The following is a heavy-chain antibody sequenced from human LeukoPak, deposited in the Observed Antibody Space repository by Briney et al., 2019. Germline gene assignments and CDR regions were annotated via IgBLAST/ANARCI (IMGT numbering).Heavy chain of an antibody. Sequence: ASVKVSCKASGGTFSSYAISWVRQAPGQGLEWMGGIIPIFGTANYAQKFQGRVTITADKSTSTAYMELSSLRSEDTAVYYCARNDYGVKGSAFDIWGQGTMVTVSS. D-gene: IGHD4-17*01. CDR3: ARNDYGVKGSAFDI. CDR1: GGTFSSYA. V-gene: IGHV1-69*06. CDR2: IIPIFGTA. J-gene: IGHJ3*02.